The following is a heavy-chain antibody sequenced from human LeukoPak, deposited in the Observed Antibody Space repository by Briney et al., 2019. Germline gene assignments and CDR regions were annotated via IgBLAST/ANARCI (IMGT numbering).Heavy chain of an antibody. CDR1: GYTFTSYA. CDR3: ARDSPLASTFDY. CDR2: INAGNGNT. Sequence: ASVKVSCTASGYTFTSYAMHWVRQAPGQRLEWMGWINAGNGNTKYSQKFQGRVTITRDTSASTAYMELSSLRSEDTAVYYCARDSPLASTFDYWGQGTLVTVSS. J-gene: IGHJ4*02. D-gene: IGHD5-12*01. V-gene: IGHV1-3*01.